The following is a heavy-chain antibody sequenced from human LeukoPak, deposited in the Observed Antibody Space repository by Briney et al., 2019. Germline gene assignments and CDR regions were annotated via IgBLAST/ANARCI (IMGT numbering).Heavy chain of an antibody. CDR3: AKDLYSNYGPADY. CDR1: GFTFSSYA. Sequence: GGSLRLSCAASGFTFSSYAMSWVRQAPGKGLEWVSTINGGGVNTHYADSVGGRFTISRDNSKNTLFLQMNSLRDEDTAVYYCAKDLYSNYGPADYWGQGNLVPVSS. CDR2: INGGGVNT. J-gene: IGHJ4*02. D-gene: IGHD4-11*01. V-gene: IGHV3-23*01.